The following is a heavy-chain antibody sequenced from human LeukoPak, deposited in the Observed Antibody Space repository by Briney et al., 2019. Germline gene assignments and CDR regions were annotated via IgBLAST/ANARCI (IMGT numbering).Heavy chain of an antibody. Sequence: GGSLRLSCAASGFTFSRYSMNWVRQAPGKGLEWVSSISSAGSYIHYADSVKGRFTISRDNAKNSLYLQMNSLRAEDTAVYYCASGYNYGYLFDYWGQGTLVTVSS. CDR2: ISSAGSYI. CDR3: ASGYNYGYLFDY. D-gene: IGHD5-18*01. CDR1: GFTFSRYS. V-gene: IGHV3-21*01. J-gene: IGHJ4*02.